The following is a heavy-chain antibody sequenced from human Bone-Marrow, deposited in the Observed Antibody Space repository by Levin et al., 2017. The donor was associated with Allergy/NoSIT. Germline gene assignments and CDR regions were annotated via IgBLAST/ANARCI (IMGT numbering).Heavy chain of an antibody. CDR1: GFTFSTYA. D-gene: IGHD3-9*01. CDR3: ARDDNLTAYQMFDAMDV. Sequence: GGSLRLSCAASGFTFSTYALNWVRQAPGKGLEWVSSINAISSHIYYAGAVRGRFTISRDNARNSLSLQMSNLRPEDTAVYSGARDDNLTAYQMFDAMDVWGQGTTVTVSS. V-gene: IGHV3-21*01. CDR2: INAISSHI. J-gene: IGHJ6*02.